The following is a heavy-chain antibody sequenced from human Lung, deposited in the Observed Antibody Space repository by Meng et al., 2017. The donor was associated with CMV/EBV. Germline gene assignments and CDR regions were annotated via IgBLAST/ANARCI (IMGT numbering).Heavy chain of an antibody. CDR2: IYHSGGT. J-gene: IGHJ4*02. Sequence: QVPLQGSGPGLGKPSGTLSLTCAVSVGSISISTWWSWVRQPPGKGLEWIGEIYHSGGTNYNPSLRGRVTISLDKSKNQFSLTLRSVTAADRAVYYCARDPYATGWAGWGQGTLVTVSS. CDR3: ARDPYATGWAG. CDR1: VGSISISTW. D-gene: IGHD6-19*01. V-gene: IGHV4-4*02.